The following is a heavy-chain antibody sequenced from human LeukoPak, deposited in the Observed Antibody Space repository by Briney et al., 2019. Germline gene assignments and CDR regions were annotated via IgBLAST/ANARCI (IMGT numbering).Heavy chain of an antibody. Sequence: PSETLSLTCAVSGGSISSSNWWSWVRQAPGKGLEWVSVIYSGGSTYYADSVKGRFIISRDNSKNTLYLQMNSLRAEDTAVYYCARYNYGSEYFDYWGQGTLVTVSS. V-gene: IGHV3-53*01. CDR3: ARYNYGSEYFDY. J-gene: IGHJ4*02. CDR1: GGSISSSNW. D-gene: IGHD5-18*01. CDR2: IYSGGST.